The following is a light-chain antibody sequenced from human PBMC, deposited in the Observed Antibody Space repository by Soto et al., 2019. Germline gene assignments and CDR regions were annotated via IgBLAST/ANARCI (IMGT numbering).Light chain of an antibody. CDR3: QEDNSAPFT. CDR1: QSIRDNW. CDR2: GAS. Sequence: EIVLTQSPGTLSLSPGERATLSCRASQSIRDNWLAWYQQQPGQAPRLLIYGASTRAPGIPARFSGSGSGADFPLNISSLQPEDVATYYCQEDNSAPFTFGPGTKVDIK. J-gene: IGKJ3*01. V-gene: IGKV3-20*01.